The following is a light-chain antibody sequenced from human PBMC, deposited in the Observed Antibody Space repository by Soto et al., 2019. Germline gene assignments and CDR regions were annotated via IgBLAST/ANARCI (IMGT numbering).Light chain of an antibody. V-gene: IGKV1-27*01. CDR3: QKYNGAPWT. J-gene: IGKJ1*01. CDR1: QGISTY. CDR2: AAS. Sequence: DIQMTQSPSSLSASVGDRVTITCRASQGISTYLVWYQQKPGTVPKLLIFAASTLQSGVPARFRGSGSGTEFTLTISSLQPEDGATYYCQKYNGAPWTFGQGTKVETK.